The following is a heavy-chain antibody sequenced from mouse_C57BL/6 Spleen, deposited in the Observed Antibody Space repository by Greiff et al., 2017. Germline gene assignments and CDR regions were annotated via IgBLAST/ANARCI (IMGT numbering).Heavy chain of an antibody. CDR1: GYTFTSYW. CDR3: ARETTVVAGNYAMDY. D-gene: IGHD1-1*01. Sequence: QVQLKQPGAELVKPGASVKLSCKASGYTFTSYWMHWVKQRPGQGLEWIGMIHPNSGSTNYNEKFKSKATLTVDKSSSTAYMQLSSLTSEDSAVYYCARETTVVAGNYAMDYWGQGTSVTVSS. V-gene: IGHV1-64*01. CDR2: IHPNSGST. J-gene: IGHJ4*01.